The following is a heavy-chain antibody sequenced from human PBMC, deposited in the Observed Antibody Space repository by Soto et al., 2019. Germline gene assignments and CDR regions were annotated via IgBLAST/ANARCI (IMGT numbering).Heavy chain of an antibody. Sequence: QVQLQESGPGLVKPAETLSLTCTVSGGSISSFYWNWIRQPAGEGMEWIGRIYTSGTTNFNPSLKSRVTRSVDTSKNQVSLKLRSVTAADTAVYYCARDPLGGTAMAFDHWGQGTLVTVSS. CDR2: IYTSGTT. J-gene: IGHJ4*02. CDR3: ARDPLGGTAMAFDH. D-gene: IGHD5-18*01. V-gene: IGHV4-4*07. CDR1: GGSISSFY.